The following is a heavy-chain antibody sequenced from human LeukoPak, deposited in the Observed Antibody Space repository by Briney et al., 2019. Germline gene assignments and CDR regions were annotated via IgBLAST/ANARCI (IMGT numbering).Heavy chain of an antibody. V-gene: IGHV3-43*01. CDR3: AKDAGDYYDSSGYPLD. J-gene: IGHJ4*01. Sequence: GGSLRLSCAASGFTFQDYTMHWVRQAPGKGLEWVSLINWSGRTTYYADSVKGRFTVSRDNSKNSLYLQMNSLTTDDTALYYCAKDAGDYYDSSGYPLDWGQGTLVTVSS. CDR2: INWSGRTT. CDR1: GFTFQDYT. D-gene: IGHD3-22*01.